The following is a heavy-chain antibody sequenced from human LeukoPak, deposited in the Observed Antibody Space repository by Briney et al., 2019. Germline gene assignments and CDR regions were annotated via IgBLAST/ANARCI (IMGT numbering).Heavy chain of an antibody. CDR1: GYTFTNYH. CDR2: INPSGGST. J-gene: IGHJ5*02. D-gene: IGHD2-15*01. Sequence: GASVKVSCKASGYTFTNYHIHWVRQAPGQGLEWMGIINPSGGSTNYAQKFQGRVTMTRDMSTSTVYMELSSLRSEDTAVYYCARDPGYCSGDNCYYSFFDPWGQGTLVTVSS. CDR3: ARDPGYCSGDNCYYSFFDP. V-gene: IGHV1-46*01.